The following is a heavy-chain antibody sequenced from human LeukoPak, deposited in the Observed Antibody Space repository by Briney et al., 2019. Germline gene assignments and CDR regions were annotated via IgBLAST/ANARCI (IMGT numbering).Heavy chain of an antibody. CDR3: AKDQYQLLYET. Sequence: GGSLRLPCAASGFTFSSYAMSWVRQAPGKGLEWVSAISGSGGSTYYADSVKGRFTISRDNSKNTLYLQMNSLRAEDTAVYYCAKDQYQLLYETWGQGTLVTVSS. CDR1: GFTFSSYA. D-gene: IGHD2-2*02. J-gene: IGHJ5*02. V-gene: IGHV3-23*01. CDR2: ISGSGGST.